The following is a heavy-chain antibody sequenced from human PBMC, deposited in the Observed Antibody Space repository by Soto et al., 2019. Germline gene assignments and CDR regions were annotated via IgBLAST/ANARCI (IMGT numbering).Heavy chain of an antibody. D-gene: IGHD3-22*01. Sequence: QVQLQESGPGLVKPSETLSLTCAVSGASMNTYYWSWIRQPPGKGLEWIGYFYYSGLTNYNPSLKSRVTIPLDTSKNQFSLKLSSVTAADTPVYFCARGNTHGYYYMDVWGRGTTVTVSS. CDR2: FYYSGLT. V-gene: IGHV4-59*08. CDR3: ARGNTHGYYYMDV. J-gene: IGHJ6*03. CDR1: GASMNTYY.